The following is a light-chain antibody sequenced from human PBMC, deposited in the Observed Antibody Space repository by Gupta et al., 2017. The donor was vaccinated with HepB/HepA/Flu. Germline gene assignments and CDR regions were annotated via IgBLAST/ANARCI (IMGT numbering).Light chain of an antibody. CDR3: SSLTTSATVV. V-gene: IGLV2-14*01. CDR2: DFS. CDR1: SSDVGVYNY. Sequence: QSALTQPASVSGSPGQSITISCPGTSSDVGVYNYVSWYRQSPGKAPKLMIYDFSNRPSGVSDRFSGSKSGNTASLTISGLQAEDEADYYCSSLTTSATVVFGGGTRLTVL. J-gene: IGLJ2*01.